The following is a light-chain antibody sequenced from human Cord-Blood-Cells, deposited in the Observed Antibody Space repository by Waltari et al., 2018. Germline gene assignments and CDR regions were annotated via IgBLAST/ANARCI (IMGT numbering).Light chain of an antibody. J-gene: IGLJ3*02. CDR3: QSYDSSLSGWV. CDR2: VNS. CDR1: SSNLRAGYD. Sequence: QSVLTQPPSVSGAPGQRVTISCTGSSSNLRAGYDVHWYPQLPGTAPKLLIYVNSNRPSGVPDRFSGSKSGTSASLAITGLQAEDEADYYCQSYDSSLSGWVFGGGTKLTVL. V-gene: IGLV1-40*01.